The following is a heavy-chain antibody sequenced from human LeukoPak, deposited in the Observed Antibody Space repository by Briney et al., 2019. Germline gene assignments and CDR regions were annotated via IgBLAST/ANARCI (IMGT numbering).Heavy chain of an antibody. V-gene: IGHV4-59*08. J-gene: IGHJ4*02. CDR3: ARLGDSSGHRHFDY. Sequence: SETLSLTCTVSGGSISSYYWSWIRQPPGEGLEWIGYIYYSGSTNYNPSLKSRVTISVDTSKNQFSLKLSSVTAADTAVYYCARLGDSSGHRHFDYWGQGTLVTVSS. CDR1: GGSISSYY. D-gene: IGHD3-22*01. CDR2: IYYSGST.